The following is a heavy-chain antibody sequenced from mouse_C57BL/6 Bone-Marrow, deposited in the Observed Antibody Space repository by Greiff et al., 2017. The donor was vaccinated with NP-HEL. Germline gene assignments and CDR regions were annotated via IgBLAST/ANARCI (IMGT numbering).Heavy chain of an antibody. V-gene: IGHV14-4*01. CDR2: IDPENGDT. Sequence: EVMLVESGAELVRPGASVKLSCTASGFNIKDDYMHWVKQRPEQGLEWIGWIDPENGDTEYASKFQGKATITADTSSNTAYLQLSSLTSEDTAVYYCTRVVYDDGDWGTGTTVTVSS. D-gene: IGHD2-12*01. CDR1: GFNIKDDY. CDR3: TRVVYDDGD. J-gene: IGHJ1*03.